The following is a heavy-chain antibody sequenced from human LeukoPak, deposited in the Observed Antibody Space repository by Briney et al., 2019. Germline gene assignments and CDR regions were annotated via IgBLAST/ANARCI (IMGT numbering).Heavy chain of an antibody. CDR3: ASSGKVGFDY. CDR1: GGTFSSNS. Sequence: SVKVSCKVSGGTFSSNSISWMRQAPGQGLEWMGGIIPIFGTTNYAQKFQGRVTITADKSTSTAYMELSSLRSEDTAVYYCASSGKVGFDYWGQGTLVTVSS. D-gene: IGHD3-10*01. CDR2: IIPIFGTT. J-gene: IGHJ4*02. V-gene: IGHV1-69*06.